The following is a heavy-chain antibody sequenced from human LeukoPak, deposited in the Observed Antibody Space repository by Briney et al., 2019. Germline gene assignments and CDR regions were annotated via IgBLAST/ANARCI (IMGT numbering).Heavy chain of an antibody. J-gene: IGHJ3*02. Sequence: SETLSLTCTVSGGSISSYYWSWIRQPPGKGLEWIGYIYYSGSTNYNPSLKSRVTISVDTSKNQFSLKLSSVTAADTAVYYCARHATPLWFGELSPLKAFDIWGQGTMVTVSS. CDR2: IYYSGST. D-gene: IGHD3-10*01. CDR3: ARHATPLWFGELSPLKAFDI. CDR1: GGSISSYY. V-gene: IGHV4-59*08.